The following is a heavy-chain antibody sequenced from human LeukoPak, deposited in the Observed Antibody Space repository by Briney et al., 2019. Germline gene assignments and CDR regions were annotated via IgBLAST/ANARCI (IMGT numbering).Heavy chain of an antibody. V-gene: IGHV3-74*01. D-gene: IGHD1-26*01. CDR1: GFAFSSNW. Sequence: GGSLRLSCAASGFAFSSNWMHWVRQAPGKGLVWVSRINEDGSTTNYADSVKGRSTIFRDNAKNTLYLQMNSLRAEDTAVYYCVRDLGGRSGHWGQGALVTVSS. J-gene: IGHJ4*02. CDR2: INEDGSTT. CDR3: VRDLGGRSGH.